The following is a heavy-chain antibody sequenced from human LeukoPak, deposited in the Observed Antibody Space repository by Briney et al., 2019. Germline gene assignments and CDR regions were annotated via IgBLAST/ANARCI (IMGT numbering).Heavy chain of an antibody. V-gene: IGHV4-59*08. Sequence: SETLSLTCTVSGGSISSYYWIWIRQPPGRGLEWFGYIYYSGTTNYNPSLTSRVTISVDTSKTQFSLKLSSVTAADTAVYYCARGGTWIQLSNWFDPWGQGTLVTVSS. J-gene: IGHJ5*02. CDR1: GGSISSYY. CDR3: ARGGTWIQLSNWFDP. D-gene: IGHD5-18*01. CDR2: IYYSGTT.